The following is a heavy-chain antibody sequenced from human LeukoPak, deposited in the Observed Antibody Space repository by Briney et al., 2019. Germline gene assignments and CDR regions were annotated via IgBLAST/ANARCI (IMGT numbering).Heavy chain of an antibody. D-gene: IGHD6-6*01. Sequence: GGSLRLSCAASGFTVSSNYMSWVRQAPGKGLEWVSVIYSGGTTYYADSVKDRFTISRDNSKNTLYLQMNSVRAEGTAVYYCAQYSSFSSWFDPWGQGTLVTVSS. J-gene: IGHJ5*02. CDR3: AQYSSFSSWFDP. CDR2: IYSGGTT. CDR1: GFTVSSNY. V-gene: IGHV3-66*01.